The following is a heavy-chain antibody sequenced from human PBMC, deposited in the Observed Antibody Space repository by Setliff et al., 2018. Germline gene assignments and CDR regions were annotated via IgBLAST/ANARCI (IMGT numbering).Heavy chain of an antibody. CDR2: IYYSGST. D-gene: IGHD5-18*01. J-gene: IGHJ6*03. Sequence: SETLSLTCTVSGGSISSYYWSWIRQPPGKGLECIGYIYYSGSTNYNPSLKSRVTISLDTSKNQFSLKLSSVTAADTAVYYCARDRRGYSYGSLGYYYYYMDVWGKGTTVTVSS. V-gene: IGHV4-59*01. CDR3: ARDRRGYSYGSLGYYYYYMDV. CDR1: GGSISSYY.